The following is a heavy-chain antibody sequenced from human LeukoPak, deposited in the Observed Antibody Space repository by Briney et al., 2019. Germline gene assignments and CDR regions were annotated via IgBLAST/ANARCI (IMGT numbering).Heavy chain of an antibody. CDR3: ARRYDSSGYFALSDY. CDR2: IYPGDSDT. J-gene: IGHJ4*02. D-gene: IGHD3-22*01. CDR1: GYSFTNYW. Sequence: PGESLKISCKSSGYSFTNYWIAWVRQMPGKGLEWMGIIYPGDSDTRYSPSFQGQVTISADKSISTAYLQWSSLKASDTAMYYCARRYDSSGYFALSDYWGQGTLVTVSS. V-gene: IGHV5-51*01.